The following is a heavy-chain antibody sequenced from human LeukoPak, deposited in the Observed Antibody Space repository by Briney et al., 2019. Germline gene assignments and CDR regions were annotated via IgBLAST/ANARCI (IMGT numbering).Heavy chain of an antibody. V-gene: IGHV3-23*01. J-gene: IGHJ4*02. D-gene: IGHD5-18*01. CDR3: AKAEGYSYGYQMGY. CDR2: ISGSGGST. CDR1: GFTFSSYA. Sequence: PGGSLRLSCAASGFTFSSYAMSWVRQAPGKGLEWVSAISGSGGSTYYADSVKGRFTVSRDNSKNTLYLQMNSLRAEDTAVYYCAKAEGYSYGYQMGYWGQGTLVTVYS.